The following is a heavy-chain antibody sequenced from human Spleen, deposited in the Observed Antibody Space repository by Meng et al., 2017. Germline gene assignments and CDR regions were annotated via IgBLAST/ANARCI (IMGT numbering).Heavy chain of an antibody. CDR2: ISGSGDST. V-gene: IGHV3-23*01. Sequence: GESLKISCAASGFTFSSYAMTWVRQAPGKGLEWVSGISGSGDSTHYADSVKGRFTISRDNSENTLSLQMNSLRAEDTAAYYCAKRNYESSGYSNYWGQGTLVTVSS. CDR3: AKRNYESSGYSNY. D-gene: IGHD3-22*01. CDR1: GFTFSSYA. J-gene: IGHJ4*02.